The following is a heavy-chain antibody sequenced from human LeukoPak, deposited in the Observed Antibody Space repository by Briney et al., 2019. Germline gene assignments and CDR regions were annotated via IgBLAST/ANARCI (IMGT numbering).Heavy chain of an antibody. CDR2: ISYDGSNK. J-gene: IGHJ4*02. CDR3: AKDPGVQQLVDLEYYFDY. CDR1: GFTFSSYG. V-gene: IGHV3-30*18. D-gene: IGHD6-13*01. Sequence: GGSLRLSCAASGFTFSSYGMHWVRQAPGKGLEWVAVISYDGSNKYYADSVKGRFTISRDNSKNTPYLQMNSLRAEDTAVYYCAKDPGVQQLVDLEYYFDYWGQGTLVTVSS.